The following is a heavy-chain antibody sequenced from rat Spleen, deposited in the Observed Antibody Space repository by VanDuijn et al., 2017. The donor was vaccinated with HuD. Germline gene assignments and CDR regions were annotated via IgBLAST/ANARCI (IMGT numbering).Heavy chain of an antibody. J-gene: IGHJ2*01. CDR2: IWSNGGT. CDR3: ARSAKYYYDGSYYYVHFDY. CDR1: GFSLTSHH. V-gene: IGHV2-47*01. D-gene: IGHD1-12*02. Sequence: QVQLKESGPGLVQPSQTLSLTCTVSGFSLTSHHVSWVRQPPGKGLQWMGVIWSNGGTDYNSAIKSRLSISRDTSKSQVFLKMNSLQTEDTAMYFCARSAKYYYDGSYYYVHFDYWGQGVMVTVSS.